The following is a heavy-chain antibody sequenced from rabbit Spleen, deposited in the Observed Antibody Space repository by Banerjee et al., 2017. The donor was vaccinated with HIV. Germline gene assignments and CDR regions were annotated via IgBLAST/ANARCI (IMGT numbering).Heavy chain of an antibody. V-gene: IGHV1S45*01. CDR3: ARDDAGGSYRGFYFTL. CDR2: IAAGSSGKT. Sequence: QEQLEESGGGLVEPEGSLTLTCTASGFSFGSSYYMGWVRQAPGKRPEWIACIAAGSSGKTYYASWAKGRFTISKASSTTVSLQMTSLTAADTATYFCARDDAGGSYRGFYFTLWGQGTLVTVS. D-gene: IGHD8-1*01. J-gene: IGHJ4*01. CDR1: GFSFGSSYY.